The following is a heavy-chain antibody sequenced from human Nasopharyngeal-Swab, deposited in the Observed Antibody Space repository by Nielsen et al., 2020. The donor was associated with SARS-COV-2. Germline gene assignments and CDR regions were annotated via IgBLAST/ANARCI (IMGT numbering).Heavy chain of an antibody. V-gene: IGHV3-21*01. CDR1: GFTFSSYS. D-gene: IGHD6-6*01. Sequence: LKISCAASGFTFSSYSMNWVRQAPGKGLEWVSSISSSSSYIYYADSVKGRFTISRDNAKNSLYLQMNSLRAEDTAVYYCARHEYSSSSGDYWGQGTLVTVSS. J-gene: IGHJ4*02. CDR3: ARHEYSSSSGDY. CDR2: ISSSSSYI.